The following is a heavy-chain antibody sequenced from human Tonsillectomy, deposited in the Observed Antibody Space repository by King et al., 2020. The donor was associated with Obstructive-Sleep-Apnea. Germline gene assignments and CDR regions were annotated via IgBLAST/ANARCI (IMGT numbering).Heavy chain of an antibody. J-gene: IGHJ2*01. V-gene: IGHV3-13*05. CDR1: GFTFSSYD. D-gene: IGHD6-13*01. CDR2: IGTSGDP. CDR3: ARGGGSSSWYQWYFDL. Sequence: VQLVESGGGLVQPGGSLRLPCAASGFTFSSYDMHWVRQATGKGLEWVSAIGTSGDPYYPDSVKGRFTISRENAEYSLYLQMNSLRAGDTAVYYCARGGGSSSWYQWYFDLWGRGTLVTVSS.